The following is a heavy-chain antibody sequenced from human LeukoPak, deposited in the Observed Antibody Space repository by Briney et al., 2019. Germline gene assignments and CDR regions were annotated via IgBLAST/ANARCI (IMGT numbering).Heavy chain of an antibody. CDR3: ARDPVNYDFWSGYSFDY. V-gene: IGHV1-2*02. D-gene: IGHD3-3*01. CDR2: IDPNSGGT. CDR1: GYTFTGYY. Sequence: ASVKVSCKASGYTFTGYYMHWVRQAPGQGLEWMGWIDPNSGGTNYAQKFQGRVTMTRDTSISTAYMELSRLRSDDTAVYYCARDPVNYDFWSGYSFDYWGQGTLVTVSS. J-gene: IGHJ4*02.